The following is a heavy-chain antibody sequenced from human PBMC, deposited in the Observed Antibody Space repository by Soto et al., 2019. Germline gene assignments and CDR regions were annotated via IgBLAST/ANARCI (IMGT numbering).Heavy chain of an antibody. V-gene: IGHV1-69*02. CDR1: GGTFSSYT. J-gene: IGHJ1*01. Sequence: QVQLVQSGAEVKKPGSSVKVSCKASGGTFSSYTISWVRQAPGQGLEWMGRIIPILGIANYAQKFQGRVTITADKSTSTAYMELSSLRSEDTAVYYCARAPYGDYEEYFQHWGQGTLVTVSS. CDR3: ARAPYGDYEEYFQH. D-gene: IGHD4-17*01. CDR2: IIPILGIA.